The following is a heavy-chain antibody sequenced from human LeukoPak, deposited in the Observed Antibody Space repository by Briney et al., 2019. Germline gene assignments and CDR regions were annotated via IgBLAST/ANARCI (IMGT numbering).Heavy chain of an antibody. CDR2: IYHSGST. J-gene: IGHJ3*02. D-gene: IGHD2/OR15-2a*01. CDR3: ARAIVGAFDI. V-gene: IGHV4-30-2*01. Sequence: SQTLSLTCAVSGGSISSGGYSWSWIRQPPGKGLEWIGYIYHSGSTYYNPSLKGRVTISVDRSKNQFSLKLSSVTAADTAVYYCARAIVGAFDIWGQGTMVTVSS. CDR1: GGSISSGGYS.